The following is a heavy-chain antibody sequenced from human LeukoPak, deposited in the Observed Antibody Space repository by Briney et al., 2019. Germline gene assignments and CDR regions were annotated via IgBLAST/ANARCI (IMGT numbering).Heavy chain of an antibody. Sequence: PSETLSLTCTVSGGSISSSSYYWGWIRQPPGKGLEWIGSIYYSGSTYYNPPLKSRVTISVDTSKNQFSLKLSSVTAADAAVYYCARHRRVRGVIQYYFDYWGQGTLVTVSS. CDR3: ARHRRVRGVIQYYFDY. CDR2: IYYSGST. CDR1: GGSISSSSYY. D-gene: IGHD3-10*01. V-gene: IGHV4-39*01. J-gene: IGHJ4*02.